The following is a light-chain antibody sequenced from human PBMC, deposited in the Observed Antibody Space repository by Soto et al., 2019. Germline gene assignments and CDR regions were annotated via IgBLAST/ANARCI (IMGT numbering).Light chain of an antibody. CDR1: QSVSVW. CDR2: AAS. J-gene: IGKJ1*01. V-gene: IGKV1-5*01. Sequence: DIQMTQSPSSLSPSVGATVTVPCRASQSVSVWLAWYQQNPGYAPKLLMYAASALPRGVPSMFSGSGSGTDFTLTISRLEPEDFAVYYCQQYGSSLTWTFGQGTKVDIK. CDR3: QQYGSSLTWT.